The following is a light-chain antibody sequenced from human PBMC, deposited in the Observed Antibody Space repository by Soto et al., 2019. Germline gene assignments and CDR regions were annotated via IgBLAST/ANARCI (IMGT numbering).Light chain of an antibody. J-gene: IGLJ1*01. Sequence: QSALTQPASVSGSPGQSTTISCTGTSSDIGGYNYVSWYQQLPGEAPKLIIYDVSDRPSGVSTRFSSSKSGNTASLTISGLQAEDEGDYYCSSFTSRHTYVFGTGTKLTVL. V-gene: IGLV2-14*01. CDR3: SSFTSRHTYV. CDR2: DVS. CDR1: SSDIGGYNY.